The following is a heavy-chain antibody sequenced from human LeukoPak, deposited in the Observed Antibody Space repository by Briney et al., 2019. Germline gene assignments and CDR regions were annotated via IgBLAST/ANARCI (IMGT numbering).Heavy chain of an antibody. CDR2: IRAHNGDT. CDR3: ARGEFICTINTCYASALDS. CDR1: GYTFTSYA. J-gene: IGHJ4*02. Sequence: ASVKVSCKVSGYTFTSYAISWVRQAPGQGLEWMGWIRAHNGDTNHAQQLQGRVTMTTDTSTRTAYMELRSLRSEDTAVYYCARGEFICTINTCYASALDSWGQGTLVTVSS. V-gene: IGHV1-18*01. D-gene: IGHD2-2*01.